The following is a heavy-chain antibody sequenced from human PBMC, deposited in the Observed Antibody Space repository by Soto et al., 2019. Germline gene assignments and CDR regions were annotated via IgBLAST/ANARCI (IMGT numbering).Heavy chain of an antibody. CDR3: AKRINGYEAY. D-gene: IGHD5-12*01. V-gene: IGHV3-23*01. CDR2: ISGSGGNT. CDR1: GFTFSSYA. Sequence: WSLRLSCAASGFTFSSYAMTWVRQAPGKGLDWVSAISGSGGNTYYADSAKGRFTISRDNSKDTLYLQMNSLRAEDTAVYYCAKRINGYEAYWGPGTLVTVSS. J-gene: IGHJ4*02.